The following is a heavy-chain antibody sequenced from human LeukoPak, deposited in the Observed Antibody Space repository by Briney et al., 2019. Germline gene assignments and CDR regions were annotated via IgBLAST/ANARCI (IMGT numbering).Heavy chain of an antibody. D-gene: IGHD3-3*01. CDR2: ISGSGGST. J-gene: IGHJ4*02. CDR1: GYTFSSYA. V-gene: IGHV3-23*01. Sequence: GGSLRLSCAASGYTFSSYAKSWVRQAPGKGLEWVSAISGSGGSTYYADSVKGRFTISRDNSKNTLFLQMNSLRAEDTAVYHCARSVTIFGLGGNWGQGTLVTVSS. CDR3: ARSVTIFGLGGN.